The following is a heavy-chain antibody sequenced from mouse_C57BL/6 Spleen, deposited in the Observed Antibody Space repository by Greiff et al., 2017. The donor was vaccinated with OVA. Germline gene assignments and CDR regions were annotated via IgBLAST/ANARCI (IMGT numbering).Heavy chain of an antibody. V-gene: IGHV5-17*01. CDR1: GFTFSDYG. J-gene: IGHJ1*03. CDR2: ISSGSSTI. CDR3: ARGSRRFYWYFDV. D-gene: IGHD1-1*01. Sequence: EVKVVESGGGLVKPGGSLKLSCAASGFTFSDYGMHWVRQAPEKGLEWVAYISSGSSTIYYADTVKGRFTISRDNAKNTLFLQMTSLRSEDTAMYYCARGSRRFYWYFDVWGTGPTVTVSS.